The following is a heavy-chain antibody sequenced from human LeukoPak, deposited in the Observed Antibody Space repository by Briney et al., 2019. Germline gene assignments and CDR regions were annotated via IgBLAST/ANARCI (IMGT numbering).Heavy chain of an antibody. Sequence: SVKVSYQASGGTFSRYAICWVRQAPGQGLEWMGRIIPILGIANYAQKFQGRVTITADKSTSTAYMELSSLRSEDTAVYYCARESDSNGIDYWGQGSMVTVSS. J-gene: IGHJ4*02. CDR1: GGTFSRYA. CDR3: ARESDSNGIDY. CDR2: IIPILGIA. D-gene: IGHD6-25*01. V-gene: IGHV1-69*04.